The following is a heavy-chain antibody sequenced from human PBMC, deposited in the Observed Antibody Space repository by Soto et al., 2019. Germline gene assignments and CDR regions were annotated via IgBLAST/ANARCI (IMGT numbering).Heavy chain of an antibody. V-gene: IGHV4-34*04. Sequence: QVQLQQWGAGLLKPSENLSLTCAVYGGFVSSGSYYWSWIRKPPGKGLEWIGEMSHSGGTHLNPSLKRRATISLDTSKNQFPLKMASVTAADTALYYCARVERGTATTVVDAFDIWGPGTMVTVSS. J-gene: IGHJ3*02. CDR2: MSHSGGT. CDR1: GGFVSSGSYY. D-gene: IGHD1-1*01. CDR3: ARVERGTATTVVDAFDI.